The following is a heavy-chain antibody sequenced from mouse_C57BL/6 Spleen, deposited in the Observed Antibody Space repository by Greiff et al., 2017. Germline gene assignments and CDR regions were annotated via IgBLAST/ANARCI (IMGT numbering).Heavy chain of an antibody. J-gene: IGHJ2*01. CDR1: GYAFSSSW. CDR2: IYPGDGDT. V-gene: IGHV1-82*01. Sequence: VQLQQSGPELVKPGASVKISCKASGYAFSSSWMNWVKQRPGKGLEWIGRIYPGDGDTNYNGKFKGKATLTADQSSSTAYMQLSSLTSEDSAVYFCAREDYYGSSPYFDYWGQGTTLTVSS. CDR3: AREDYYGSSPYFDY. D-gene: IGHD1-1*01.